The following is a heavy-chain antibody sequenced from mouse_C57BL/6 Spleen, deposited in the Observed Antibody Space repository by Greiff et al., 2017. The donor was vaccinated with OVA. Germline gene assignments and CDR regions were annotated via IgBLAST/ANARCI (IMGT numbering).Heavy chain of an antibody. CDR1: GYAFSSSW. V-gene: IGHV1-82*01. J-gene: IGHJ4*01. D-gene: IGHD3-2*02. CDR2: IYPGDGDT. Sequence: VKLMESGPELVKPGASVKISCKASGYAFSSSWMNWVKQRPGKGLEWIGRIYPGDGDTNYNGKFKGKATLTADKSSSTAYMQLSSLTSEDSAVYFCARHDGSGYGYAMDYWGQGTSVTVSS. CDR3: ARHDGSGYGYAMDY.